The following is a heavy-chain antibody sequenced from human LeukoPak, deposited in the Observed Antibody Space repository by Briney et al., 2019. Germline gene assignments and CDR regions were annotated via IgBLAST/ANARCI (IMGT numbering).Heavy chain of an antibody. Sequence: PGGSLRLSCAASGFTFSSYEMNWVRHAPGKGLEWGSYISSSGSTIYYADSVKGRFTISRDNPKNSLYLQMNSLRAEDTDVYYCARDRAPSGWGQGTLVTVSS. V-gene: IGHV3-48*03. J-gene: IGHJ4*02. D-gene: IGHD1-1*01. CDR1: GFTFSSYE. CDR3: ARDRAPSG. CDR2: ISSSGSTI.